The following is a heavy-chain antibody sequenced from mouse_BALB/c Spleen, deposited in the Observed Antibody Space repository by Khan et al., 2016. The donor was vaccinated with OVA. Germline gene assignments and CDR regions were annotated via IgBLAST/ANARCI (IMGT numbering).Heavy chain of an antibody. J-gene: IGHJ2*01. CDR3: ARIYGSDFDY. CDR2: INPHIGET. V-gene: IGHV1-20*02. CDR1: GYSFTGYF. Sequence: VRLQQSGPELVKPGASVKISCKASGYSFTGYFMHWVMQSHGKSLEWIGRINPHIGETFYNQKFKGQATLTVDESSSTAHMELRSLASEDSAVDFCARIYGSDFDYWGQGTTLTVSS. D-gene: IGHD1-1*01.